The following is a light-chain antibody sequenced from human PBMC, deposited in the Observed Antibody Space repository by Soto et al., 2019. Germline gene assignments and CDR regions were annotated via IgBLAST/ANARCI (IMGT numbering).Light chain of an antibody. J-gene: IGKJ5*01. CDR2: DAS. V-gene: IGKV3-20*01. CDR1: QSVSSNY. CDR3: EQYGSSPPSIT. Sequence: EIVLTQSPGTLSLSPGERATLSCRARQSVSSNYFAWYQQKPGQAPRLLIYDASNRATGIPARFSGSGSETDFTLTISSLEPEDFPVYYCEQYGSSPPSITFGQGTRLEIK.